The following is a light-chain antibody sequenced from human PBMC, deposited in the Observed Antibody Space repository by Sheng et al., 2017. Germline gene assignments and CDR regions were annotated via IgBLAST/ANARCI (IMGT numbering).Light chain of an antibody. J-gene: IGKJ1*01. CDR3: QQYNNWPPWT. V-gene: IGKV3-15*01. Sequence: EIVMTQSPATLSVSPGERATLSCRASQSVSSNLAWYQQKPGQVPRLLIHVASTRATGIPARFSGSGSGTEFTLTISSLQSEDFAVYYCQQYNNWPPWTFGQGTKVEIK. CDR1: QSVSSN. CDR2: VAS.